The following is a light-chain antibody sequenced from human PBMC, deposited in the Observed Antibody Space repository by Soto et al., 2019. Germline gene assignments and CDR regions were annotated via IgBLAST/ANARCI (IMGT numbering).Light chain of an antibody. CDR2: SAS. CDR1: QGISSY. CDR3: QQLNSHPYT. V-gene: IGKV1-9*01. Sequence: DIQLTQSPSFLSASVGYRVTITCRASQGISSYLAWYQQKPGKAPKLLIYSASTLQSGVPSRFSGSGSGPEFTLTISSLQPEDFATYYCQQLNSHPYTFGQGTKLEIK. J-gene: IGKJ2*01.